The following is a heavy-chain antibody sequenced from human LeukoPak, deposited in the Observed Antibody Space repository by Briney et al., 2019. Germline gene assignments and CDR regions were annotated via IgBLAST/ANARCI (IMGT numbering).Heavy chain of an antibody. V-gene: IGHV3-30-3*01. J-gene: IGHJ4*02. D-gene: IGHD6-19*01. Sequence: PGGSLRLSCAASGFTFSSYATHWVRQAPGKGLEWVAVISYDGSNKYYADSVKGRFTISRDNSKNTLYLQMNSLRAEDTAVYYCARGTPYSSGWYRYGVDYWGQGTLVTVSS. CDR3: ARGTPYSSGWYRYGVDY. CDR2: ISYDGSNK. CDR1: GFTFSSYA.